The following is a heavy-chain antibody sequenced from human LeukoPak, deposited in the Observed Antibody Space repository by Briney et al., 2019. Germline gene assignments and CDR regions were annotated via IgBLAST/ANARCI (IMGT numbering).Heavy chain of an antibody. J-gene: IGHJ5*02. CDR2: IKKDGSEK. CDR1: GFTSSSYW. V-gene: IGHV3-7*01. Sequence: PGGSLRLSCAASGFTSSSYWMSWVSQAPGKGLEWVANIKKDGSEKYYVDSVKGRFTISRDNAKNSLYLQMNSLRVEDTAVCYCARAKEAGFDPWGQGILVTASS. CDR3: ARAKEAGFDP.